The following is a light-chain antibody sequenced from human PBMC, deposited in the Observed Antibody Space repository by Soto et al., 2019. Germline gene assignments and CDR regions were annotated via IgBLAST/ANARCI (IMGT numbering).Light chain of an antibody. CDR3: SSYATGGSYV. V-gene: IGLV2-14*01. CDR2: DVS. J-gene: IGLJ1*01. Sequence: QSVLTQPASVYGSPGQSIAISCPGTSSDVGGYNSVSWYQQHPGKAPKLLIYDVSNRPSGVSNRFSGSKSGNTASLTISGLQAEDEADYYCSSYATGGSYVFGTGTKVTVL. CDR1: SSDVGGYNS.